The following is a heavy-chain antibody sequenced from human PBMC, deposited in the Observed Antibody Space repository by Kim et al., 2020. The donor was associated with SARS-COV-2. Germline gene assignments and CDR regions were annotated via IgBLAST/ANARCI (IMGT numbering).Heavy chain of an antibody. D-gene: IGHD4-17*01. CDR2: ISSSSSYI. CDR1: GFTFSSYS. CDR3: ASDPTTVTTSGGRGY. Sequence: GGSLRLSCAASGFTFSSYSMNWVRQAPGKGLEWVSSISSSSSYIYYADSVKGRFTISRDNAKNSLYLQMNSLRAEDTAVYYCASDPTTVTTSGGRGYWGQGTLVTVSS. J-gene: IGHJ4*02. V-gene: IGHV3-21*01.